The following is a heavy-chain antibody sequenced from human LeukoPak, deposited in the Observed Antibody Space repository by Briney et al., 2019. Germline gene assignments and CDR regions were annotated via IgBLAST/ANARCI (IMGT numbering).Heavy chain of an antibody. CDR2: ISGSGGST. Sequence: GGSLRLSCAASGLSFSSYAMTWARQAPVKGLEWVSAISGSGGSTYYADSVKGRFTISRDNSKNTLYLQMNSLRAEDTAVYYCAKDLDSSSWYTNFDYWGQGTLVTVSS. CDR3: AKDLDSSSWYTNFDY. CDR1: GLSFSSYA. V-gene: IGHV3-23*01. D-gene: IGHD6-13*01. J-gene: IGHJ4*02.